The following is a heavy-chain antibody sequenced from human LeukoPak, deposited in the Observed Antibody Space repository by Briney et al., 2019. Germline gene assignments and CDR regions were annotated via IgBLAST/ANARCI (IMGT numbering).Heavy chain of an antibody. V-gene: IGHV3-21*01. CDR2: ISSSSSYI. CDR1: GFTFSSYS. J-gene: IGHJ5*02. D-gene: IGHD6-13*01. Sequence: PGGSLRLSCAAPGFTFSSYSMNWVRQAPGKGLEWVSSISSSSSYIYYADSVKGRFTISRDNAKNSLYLQMNSLRAEDTAVYYCAVRVGEKKRGIALSWGQGTLVTVSS. CDR3: AVRVGEKKRGIALS.